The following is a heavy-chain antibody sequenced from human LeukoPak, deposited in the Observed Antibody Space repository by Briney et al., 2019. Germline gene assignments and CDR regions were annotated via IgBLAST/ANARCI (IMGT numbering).Heavy chain of an antibody. J-gene: IGHJ4*02. CDR1: GGSMSSYY. CDR3: ARGIGTINFDY. Sequence: SETLSLTCSVSGGSMSSYYWSWIRQPAGKGLEWVGRIYTTGNTNYNPSLKSRVTISVDTSKNQFSLKLDSVTAADTAVYYCARGIGTINFDYWGQGVLVTVSS. D-gene: IGHD1-7*01. CDR2: IYTTGNT. V-gene: IGHV4-4*07.